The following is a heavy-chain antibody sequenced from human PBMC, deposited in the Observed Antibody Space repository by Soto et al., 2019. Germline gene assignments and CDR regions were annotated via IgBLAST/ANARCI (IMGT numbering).Heavy chain of an antibody. CDR2: IYYSGST. J-gene: IGHJ6*03. CDR3: ASHVAAYYYYYMDV. V-gene: IGHV4-39*01. Sequence: QLQLQESGPGLVKPSETLSLTCTVSGGSISSSSYYWGWIRQPPGKGLEWIGRIYYSGSTYYNPSLKSRVTISVDTSKNQFSLKLSSVTAADTAVYYCASHVAAYYYYYMDVWGKGTTVTVSS. CDR1: GGSISSSSYY. D-gene: IGHD2-15*01.